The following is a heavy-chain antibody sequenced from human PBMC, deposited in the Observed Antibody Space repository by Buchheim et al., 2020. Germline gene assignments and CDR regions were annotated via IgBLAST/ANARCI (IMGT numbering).Heavy chain of an antibody. CDR3: AKGVGYCSSTSCYGWFDP. V-gene: IGHV3-23*01. CDR2: ISGSGGST. J-gene: IGHJ5*02. Sequence: EVQLLESGGGLVQPGGSLRLSCAASGFTFSSYAMSWVRQAPGKGLEWVSAISGSGGSTYYADSVKGRFTISRDNSKNTLYLQMNSLRAEDTAVYYCAKGVGYCSSTSCYGWFDPWGQGTL. D-gene: IGHD2-2*01. CDR1: GFTFSSYA.